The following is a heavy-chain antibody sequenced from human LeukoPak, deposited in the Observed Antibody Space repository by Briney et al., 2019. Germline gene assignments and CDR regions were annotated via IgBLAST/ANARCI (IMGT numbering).Heavy chain of an antibody. D-gene: IGHD6-19*01. J-gene: IGHJ4*02. CDR2: ILSDGSNA. CDR1: GFTFSYYA. CDR3: ASEFSSGWFAADY. V-gene: IGHV3-30-3*01. Sequence: GALRLSCAASGFTFSYYALHWVRQAPGKGLEWVAVILSDGSNAYYADSVRGRFTISRDNSKNTLYLQMNSLRVEDTALYYCASEFSSGWFAADYWGQGALVTVSS.